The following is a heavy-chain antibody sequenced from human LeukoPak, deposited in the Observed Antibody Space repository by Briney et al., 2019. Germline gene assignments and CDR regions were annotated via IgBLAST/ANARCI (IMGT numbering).Heavy chain of an antibody. Sequence: KPSETLSLTCTVSGYSISSGYYWGWIRQPPGKGLEWIGSIYHSGSTYYNPSLKSRVTISVDTSKNQFSLKLSSVTAADTAVYYCAREDYYDSSGYYYGAFDIWGQGTMVTVSS. J-gene: IGHJ3*02. CDR1: GYSISSGYY. CDR2: IYHSGST. CDR3: AREDYYDSSGYYYGAFDI. V-gene: IGHV4-38-2*02. D-gene: IGHD3-22*01.